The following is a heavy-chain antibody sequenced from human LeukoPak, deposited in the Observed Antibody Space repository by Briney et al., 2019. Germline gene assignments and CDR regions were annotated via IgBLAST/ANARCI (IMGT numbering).Heavy chain of an antibody. CDR2: VNDRGST. CDR3: ARGVVSGRFGDYYYYMDV. D-gene: IGHD3-16*01. V-gene: IGHV4-34*01. CDR1: VGSFSGHY. J-gene: IGHJ6*03. Sequence: PSETLSLTCAVYVGSFSGHYWTWIRQPPGKGLQWIGEVNDRGSTNYNPSLKSRLTISEDKSKKQFSLRLPSVTAADTAVYYCARGVVSGRFGDYYYYMDVWGKGTTVTVSS.